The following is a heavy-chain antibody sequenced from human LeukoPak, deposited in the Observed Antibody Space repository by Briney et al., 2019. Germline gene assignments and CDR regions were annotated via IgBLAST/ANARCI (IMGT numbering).Heavy chain of an antibody. Sequence: GGSLSLSCAASGFSFDDYGMSWVRQAPGKGLEWVSGINWNGGITASADSVKGRFTISRDNSKNTLYLQMNSLRAEDTAVYYCAKGRGSSGYYGDGGFDYWGQGTLVTISS. J-gene: IGHJ4*02. V-gene: IGHV3-20*04. CDR1: GFSFDDYG. CDR2: INWNGGIT. CDR3: AKGRGSSGYYGDGGFDY. D-gene: IGHD3-22*01.